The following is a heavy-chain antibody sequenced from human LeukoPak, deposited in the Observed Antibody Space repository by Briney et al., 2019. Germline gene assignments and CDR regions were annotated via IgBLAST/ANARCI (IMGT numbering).Heavy chain of an antibody. CDR3: ARDLSATWYSLAY. CDR1: GLKFGDYG. V-gene: IGHV3-20*04. D-gene: IGHD2-15*01. Sequence: PGGSLRLSCSGSGLKFGDYGLSWVRQAPGKGLEWVSGINGDGENTAYADSVKGRFTISRDNAENALYLQMDSLRAEDTALYYCARDLSATWYSLAYWGRGTLVTVSS. CDR2: INGDGENT. J-gene: IGHJ4*02.